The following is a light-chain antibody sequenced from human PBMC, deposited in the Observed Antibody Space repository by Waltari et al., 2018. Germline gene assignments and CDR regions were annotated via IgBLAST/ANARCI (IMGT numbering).Light chain of an antibody. V-gene: IGKV1-39*01. CDR1: QSISKA. J-gene: IGKJ4*01. CDR2: DAS. CDR3: QQSYSTPPLT. Sequence: DIQLTQSPSSLSAAVGDRGTITRRASQSISKALNWYQQKPGRAPKALIFDASSLQSGVPARFTGRGSGTDFTLTISSLQPEDFATYYCQQSYSTPPLTFGGGTKVEIK.